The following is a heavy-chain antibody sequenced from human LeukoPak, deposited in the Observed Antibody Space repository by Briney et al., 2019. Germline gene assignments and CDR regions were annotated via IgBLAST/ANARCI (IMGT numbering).Heavy chain of an antibody. CDR2: INHSGST. CDR3: ARRGQRPTVVAIDY. D-gene: IGHD2-15*01. Sequence: PSETLSFTCAVYGGSFSGYYWSWIRQPPGKGLEWIGEINHSGSTNYNPSLKSRVTISVDTSKNQFSLKLSSVTAADTAVYYCARRGQRPTVVAIDYWGQGTLVTVSS. CDR1: GGSFSGYY. J-gene: IGHJ4*02. V-gene: IGHV4-34*01.